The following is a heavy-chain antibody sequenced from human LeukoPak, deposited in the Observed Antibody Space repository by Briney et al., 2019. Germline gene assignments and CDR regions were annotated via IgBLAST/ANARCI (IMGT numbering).Heavy chain of an antibody. V-gene: IGHV3-23*01. J-gene: IGHJ4*02. Sequence: GGSLRLSCAASGFTFSSYAMSWVRQAPGKGLEWVSAISGSGGSTYYADSAKGRFTISRDNSKNTLYLQMNSLRAEDTAVYYCAKAHHVLLWFGELLLPFDYWGQGTLVTVSS. D-gene: IGHD3-10*01. CDR2: ISGSGGST. CDR1: GFTFSSYA. CDR3: AKAHHVLLWFGELLLPFDY.